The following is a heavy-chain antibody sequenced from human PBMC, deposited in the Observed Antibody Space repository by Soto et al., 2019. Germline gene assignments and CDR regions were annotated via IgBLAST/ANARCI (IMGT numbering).Heavy chain of an antibody. Sequence: GASVKVSCKASCYTFSSDCISSVGKARGQGLEWMGRLRAYNGNTNYAQKLQGRVNMTTDTSTSTAYMELRSLRSDDTAVYYCARDNPTVGYWGQGTLVTVSS. J-gene: IGHJ4*02. CDR3: ARDNPTVGY. CDR1: CYTFSSDC. CDR2: LRAYNGNT. V-gene: IGHV1-18*01.